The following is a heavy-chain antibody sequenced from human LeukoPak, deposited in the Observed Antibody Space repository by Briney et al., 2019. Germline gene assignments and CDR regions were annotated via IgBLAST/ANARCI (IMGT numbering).Heavy chain of an antibody. CDR3: ARNTGYEYYYDSSGYTFDY. V-gene: IGHV3-21*01. CDR1: GFTFSSYG. D-gene: IGHD3-22*01. CDR2: ISSSSSYI. J-gene: IGHJ4*02. Sequence: GGSLRLSCAASGFTFSSYGMSWVRQAPGKGLEWVSSISSSSSYIYYADSVKGRFTISRDNAKNSLYLQMNSLRAEDTAVYYCARNTGYEYYYDSSGYTFDYWGQGTLVTVSS.